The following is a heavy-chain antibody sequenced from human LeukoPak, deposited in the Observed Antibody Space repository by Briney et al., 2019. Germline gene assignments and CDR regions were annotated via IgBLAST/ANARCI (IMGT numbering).Heavy chain of an antibody. CDR1: GSTFTNYL. CDR3: ARVGAWDLQRVFEY. CDR2: IHKAGSES. Sequence: GGSLTLSCAASGSTFTNYLMTWVRQVPGKGLEWLANIHKAGSESYYVYSVKGRFAISRDNAKNSLHLQLSSLRVEDTAVYYCARVGAWDLQRVFEYWGQGTLVTVSS. D-gene: IGHD1-26*01. V-gene: IGHV3-7*01. J-gene: IGHJ4*02.